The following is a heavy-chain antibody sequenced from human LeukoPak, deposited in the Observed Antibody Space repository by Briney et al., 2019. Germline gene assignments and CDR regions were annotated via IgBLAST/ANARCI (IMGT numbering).Heavy chain of an antibody. Sequence: PGGSLRLSCVASGFTINIYSMNWVRQAPGKGLEWVSYISSPSRTTDYADSVKGRFTISRDNSKNTLYLQMNSLRAEDTAVYYCAKDDYGDYSYFDYWGQGTLVTVSS. D-gene: IGHD4-17*01. CDR3: AKDDYGDYSYFDY. CDR1: GFTINIYS. V-gene: IGHV3-48*01. J-gene: IGHJ4*02. CDR2: ISSPSRTT.